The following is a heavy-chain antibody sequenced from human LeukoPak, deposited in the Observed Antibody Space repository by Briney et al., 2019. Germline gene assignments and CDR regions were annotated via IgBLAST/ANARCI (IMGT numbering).Heavy chain of an antibody. V-gene: IGHV3-74*01. D-gene: IGHD3-3*01. J-gene: IGHJ4*02. CDR3: ARGVSLDFRSGWADYYFDY. Sequence: PGGSLRLSCAASGFTFSSYWMHWVRQAPGKGLVWVSRINSDGSSTIYADSVKGRFTISRDNAKNTLYLQMNSLRAEDTAVYYCARGVSLDFRSGWADYYFDYWGQGTLVTVSS. CDR1: GFTFSSYW. CDR2: INSDGSST.